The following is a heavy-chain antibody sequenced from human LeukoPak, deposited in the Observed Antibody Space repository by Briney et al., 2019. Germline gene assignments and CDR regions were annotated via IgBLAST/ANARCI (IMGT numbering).Heavy chain of an antibody. D-gene: IGHD3-22*01. CDR3: AKAPPKYSYDSSGLYSFDH. CDR2: ISASGGTT. J-gene: IGHJ4*02. V-gene: IGHV3-23*01. CDR1: GFTFSSYA. Sequence: PGGSLRLSCAASGFTFSSYAMSWVRQAPGKGLDWVSTISASGGTTYYTESVKGRFTISRDNSKNTLYLQMDSLRAGDTAVYYCAKAPPKYSYDSSGLYSFDHWGQGTLVTVSS.